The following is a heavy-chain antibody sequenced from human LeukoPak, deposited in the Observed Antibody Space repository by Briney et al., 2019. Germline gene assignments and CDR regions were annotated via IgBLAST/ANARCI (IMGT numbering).Heavy chain of an antibody. CDR2: ISGSGGTT. Sequence: GGSLRLSCAASGFTLSSYAMSWVRQAPGKGLEWVSAISGSGGTTYYADSVKGRFTTHRENSNTRLSLQMNSLRAEDTAVYYCAKISRDIVVVPEPSLAGFDYWGQGTLVTVSS. V-gene: IGHV3-23*01. J-gene: IGHJ4*02. CDR3: AKISRDIVVVPEPSLAGFDY. D-gene: IGHD2-2*01. CDR1: GFTLSSYA.